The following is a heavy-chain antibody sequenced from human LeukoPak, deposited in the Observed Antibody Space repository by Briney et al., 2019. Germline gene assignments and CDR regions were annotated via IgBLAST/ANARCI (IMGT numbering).Heavy chain of an antibody. V-gene: IGHV3-66*02. CDR2: IYSGGST. CDR3: ASHNWNYALAIDY. Sequence: GGSLRLSCAASGFTVSSNYMSWVRQAPGKGLEWVSVIYSGGSTYYADSVKGRFTISRDNSKNTLYLQMNSLRAEDTAVYYCASHNWNYALAIDYWSQGTLVTVSS. CDR1: GFTVSSNY. D-gene: IGHD1-7*01. J-gene: IGHJ4*02.